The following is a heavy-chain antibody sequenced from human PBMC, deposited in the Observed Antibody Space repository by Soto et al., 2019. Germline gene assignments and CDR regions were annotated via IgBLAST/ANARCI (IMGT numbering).Heavy chain of an antibody. CDR2: IYHSGST. Sequence: SETLSLTCAVSGGSISSGGYSWSWIRQPPGKGLEWIGYIYHSGSTYYNPSLKSRVTISVDRSNNQFSLKLSSVTAADTAVYYCAREIRSGYYKYWYFDLWGRGTLVTVSS. CDR1: GGSISSGGYS. V-gene: IGHV4-30-2*01. D-gene: IGHD3-3*01. CDR3: AREIRSGYYKYWYFDL. J-gene: IGHJ2*01.